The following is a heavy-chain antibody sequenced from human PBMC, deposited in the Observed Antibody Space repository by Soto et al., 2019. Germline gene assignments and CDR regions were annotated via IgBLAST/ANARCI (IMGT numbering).Heavy chain of an antibody. J-gene: IGHJ4*02. V-gene: IGHV3-33*01. CDR3: ARDCTNGVCYVDY. CDR2: IWYDGSNK. CDR1: GFTFSSYG. Sequence: GGSLRLSCAASGFTFSSYGMHWVRQAPGKGLEWVAVIWYDGSNKYYADSVKGRFTISRDNSKNTLYLQMNSLRAEDTAVYYCARDCTNGVCYVDYWGQGTLVTVSS. D-gene: IGHD2-8*01.